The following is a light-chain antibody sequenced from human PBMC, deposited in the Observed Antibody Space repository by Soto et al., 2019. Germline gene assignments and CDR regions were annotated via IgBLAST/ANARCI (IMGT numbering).Light chain of an antibody. J-gene: IGLJ1*01. CDR1: RSDVGAYNY. CDR3: SSYAGSSNV. Sequence: QSALTQPRSVSGSPGQSVTISCTGTRSDVGAYNYVSWYQQHPGKAPKLMIYDVSKRPSGVPDRLSGSKSGNAASLTVSGLQAEDEADYYCSSYAGSSNVFGTGTKVTVL. CDR2: DVS. V-gene: IGLV2-11*01.